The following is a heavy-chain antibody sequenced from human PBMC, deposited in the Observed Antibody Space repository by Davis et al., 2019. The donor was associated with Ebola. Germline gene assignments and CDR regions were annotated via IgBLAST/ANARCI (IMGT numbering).Heavy chain of an antibody. CDR1: GFTFSSYA. D-gene: IGHD2-15*01. J-gene: IGHJ4*02. V-gene: IGHV3-23*01. Sequence: GESLKISCAASGFTFSSYAMSWVRQAPGKGLEWVSAISGSGGSTYYADSVKGRFTISRDNSKNTLYLQMNSLRAEDTAVYYCTRRYCSGGSCYSDYWGQGTQATVSS. CDR3: TRRYCSGGSCYSDY. CDR2: ISGSGGST.